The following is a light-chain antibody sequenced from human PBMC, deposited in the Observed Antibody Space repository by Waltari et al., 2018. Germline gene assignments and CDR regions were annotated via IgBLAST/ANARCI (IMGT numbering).Light chain of an antibody. CDR2: GAS. V-gene: IGKV1-12*01. J-gene: IGKJ4*01. Sequence: DIQMTQSPSSVSAFVGDRVTITCRASQSISNWLAWYQQEPVKAPKLLIYGASDLHSGVPSRFSGSGAGTDFTLTISSLQAEDFATYYCQQVNSFPATFGGGTTVEIK. CDR1: QSISNW. CDR3: QQVNSFPAT.